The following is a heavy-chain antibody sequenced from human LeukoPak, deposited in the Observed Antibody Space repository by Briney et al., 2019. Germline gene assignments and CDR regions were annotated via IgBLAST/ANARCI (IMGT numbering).Heavy chain of an antibody. V-gene: IGHV4-4*07. CDR3: ARAVTRYSSSWRDNWFDP. D-gene: IGHD6-13*01. CDR1: GGSISSYY. CDR2: IYTSGST. J-gene: IGHJ5*02. Sequence: PSETLFLTCTVSGGSISSYYWSWIRQPAGKGLEWIGRIYTSGSTNYNPSLKSRVTMSVDTSKNQFSLKLSSVTAADTAVYYCARAVTRYSSSWRDNWFDPWGQGTLVTVSS.